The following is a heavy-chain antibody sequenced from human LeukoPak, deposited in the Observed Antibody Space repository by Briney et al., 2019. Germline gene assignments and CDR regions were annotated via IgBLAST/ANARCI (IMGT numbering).Heavy chain of an antibody. D-gene: IGHD3-10*01. Sequence: RSSEALSLTCAVSGDSITSGDFFWTWIRQPPGKGLEWIGHIYHSGTAYYSPSLKSRVTISVDTSKNQLSLKLRSVTAADTAVYYCARGDGSGRYFTWFDPWGQGTLVTVSS. CDR1: GDSITSGDFF. CDR3: ARGDGSGRYFTWFDP. J-gene: IGHJ5*02. CDR2: IYHSGTA. V-gene: IGHV4-30-2*01.